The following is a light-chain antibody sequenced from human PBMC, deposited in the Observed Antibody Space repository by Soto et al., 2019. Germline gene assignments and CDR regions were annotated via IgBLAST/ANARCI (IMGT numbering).Light chain of an antibody. CDR3: QQHDSWPLT. V-gene: IGKV3-11*01. CDR2: DAS. CDR1: HSVSNF. Sequence: EVVLTQSPVTLSLSPGERATLSCRASHSVSNFLAWYQHKPGQAPRLLIYDASNRATGIPARFTGSGSGTDITLTISSLDPDDFAVYYCQQHDSWPLTFGRGTKVEIK. J-gene: IGKJ4*01.